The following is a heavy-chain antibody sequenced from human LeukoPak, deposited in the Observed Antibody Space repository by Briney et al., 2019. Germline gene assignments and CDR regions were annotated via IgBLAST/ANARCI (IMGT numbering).Heavy chain of an antibody. J-gene: IGHJ4*02. CDR1: GFTFSSYW. V-gene: IGHV3-74*01. Sequence: PGGSLSLSCAASGFTFSSYWMHWVRQAPGKGLVWVSRINSNGSSTSYADSVKGRFTISRDNAKNTLYLQMIRMRAEDTAVYYSATRRTFDYWGQGTLVTVSS. CDR2: INSNGSST. CDR3: ATRRTFDY.